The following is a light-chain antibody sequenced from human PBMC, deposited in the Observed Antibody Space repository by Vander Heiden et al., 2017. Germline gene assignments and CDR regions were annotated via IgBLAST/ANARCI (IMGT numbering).Light chain of an antibody. V-gene: IGLV1-36*01. CDR3: AAWDDSLNAVV. J-gene: IGLJ2*01. Sequence: QSVLTQPSSVSEAPRQRVSISCSGSSPNVGNNAVNWYQQLPGKAPKLLIYYDDLLPSGVSDRFSGSKSGTSASLAISGLQSEDEADYYGAAWDDSLNAVVFGGGTKLTVL. CDR2: YDD. CDR1: SPNVGNNA.